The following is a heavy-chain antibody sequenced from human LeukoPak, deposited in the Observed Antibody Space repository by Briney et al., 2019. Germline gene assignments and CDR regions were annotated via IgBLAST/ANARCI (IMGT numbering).Heavy chain of an antibody. V-gene: IGHV4-34*01. CDR2: INHSGST. CDR1: GGSFIGYY. Sequence: SETLSLTCAVYGGSFIGYYWSWIRQPPGKGLEWIGEINHSGSTNYNPSLKSRVTISVDTSKNQFSLKLSSVTAADTAVYYCARGSWFGRGMDVWGKGTTLTVSS. CDR3: ARGSWFGRGMDV. J-gene: IGHJ6*04. D-gene: IGHD3-10*01.